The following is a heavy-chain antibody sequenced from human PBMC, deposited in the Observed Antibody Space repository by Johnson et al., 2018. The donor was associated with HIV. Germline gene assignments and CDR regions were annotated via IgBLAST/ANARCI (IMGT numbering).Heavy chain of an antibody. J-gene: IGHJ3*02. D-gene: IGHD3-10*01. V-gene: IGHV3-30*03. CDR1: GFIFSSYG. CDR3: ARVWSFYGSFDI. CDR2: ISYDGTNK. Sequence: VQLVESGGGVVQPWRSLRLSCAASGFIFSSYGMHWVRQAPGKGLEWVAVISYDGTNKYYADSVKGRFTISRDDSKNTLYLQMNSLRAEDTAVYYCARVWSFYGSFDIWGQGTMVTVSS.